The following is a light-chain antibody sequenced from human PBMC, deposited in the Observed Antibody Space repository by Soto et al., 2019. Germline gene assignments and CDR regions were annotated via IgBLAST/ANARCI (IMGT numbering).Light chain of an antibody. CDR3: LQYHYWWT. Sequence: IVMTQSPATLSLPQGEKATLSCRASQSISNNFAWFQQKPGQVPRLLIYGASNRATGVSARFSGSGSGTEFTLTISSLQSEDFAVYYCLQYHYWWTFGQGTKVDI. CDR2: GAS. CDR1: QSISNN. V-gene: IGKV3-15*01. J-gene: IGKJ1*01.